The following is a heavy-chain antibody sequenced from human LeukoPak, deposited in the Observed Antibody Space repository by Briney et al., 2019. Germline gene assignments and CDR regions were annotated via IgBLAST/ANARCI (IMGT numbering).Heavy chain of an antibody. D-gene: IGHD1-26*01. CDR3: ASKNGSY. J-gene: IGHJ4*02. CDR1: GFTLSNYW. Sequence: GGSLRLSCAASGFTLSNYWMHWVRQAPGKGLVWVARINSDGSSTSYADSVKGRFTISRDNAKSTLYLQMNSLRSEDRAVYYCASKNGSYWGQGTLVTVSS. CDR2: INSDGSST. V-gene: IGHV3-74*01.